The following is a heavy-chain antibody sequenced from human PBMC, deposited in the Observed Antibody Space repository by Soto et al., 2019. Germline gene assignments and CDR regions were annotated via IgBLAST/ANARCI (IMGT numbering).Heavy chain of an antibody. CDR2: ISGSGDPT. D-gene: IGHD4-4*01. Sequence: GSLRLSCAASGFTFRRYAMSWVRQAPGKGLECVSGISGSGDPTYYADSVKGRFTISRDNSKNTLYVQMNNLRAEDTAVYYCAKPSLTNSYYYGMDVWGQGTTVPVSS. J-gene: IGHJ6*02. CDR3: AKPSLTNSYYYGMDV. V-gene: IGHV3-23*01. CDR1: GFTFRRYA.